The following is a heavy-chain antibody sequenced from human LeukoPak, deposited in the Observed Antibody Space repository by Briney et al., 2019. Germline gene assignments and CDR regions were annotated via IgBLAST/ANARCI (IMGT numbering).Heavy chain of an antibody. CDR1: GFTFSNYE. CDR2: IGSSGTII. J-gene: IGHJ4*02. D-gene: IGHD3-10*01. CDR3: AKGGGYGSGTYSED. V-gene: IGHV3-48*03. Sequence: PGGSLRLSCAASGFTFSNYEMNWVRQAPGKGLEWVAYIGSSGTIIYYADSVKGRFTISRDNAKNSLYLQVSSLRAEDTAVYYCAKGGGYGSGTYSEDWGQGILVTVSS.